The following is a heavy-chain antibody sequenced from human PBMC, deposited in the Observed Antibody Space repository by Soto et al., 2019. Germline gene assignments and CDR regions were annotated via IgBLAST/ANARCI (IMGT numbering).Heavy chain of an antibody. CDR1: GFNFGRSW. CDR2: MTSDGSTT. V-gene: IGHV3-74*01. Sequence: GGSLRLSCAASGFNFGRSWLHWVRQAPGKGLEWVSRMTSDGSTTDYADSVKGRFTVSRDNGKYTLYRKMNSLRAEDTAVYYCATAEVDYWGPGTLVTVSS. J-gene: IGHJ4*02. CDR3: ATAEVDY.